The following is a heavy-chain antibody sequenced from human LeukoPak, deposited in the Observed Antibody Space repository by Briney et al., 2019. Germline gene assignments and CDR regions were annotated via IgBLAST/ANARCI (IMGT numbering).Heavy chain of an antibody. CDR3: ARALVDTANSYYFDY. CDR2: IVPIFGTA. J-gene: IGHJ4*02. CDR1: GGTFSSYA. D-gene: IGHD5-18*01. V-gene: IGHV1-69*13. Sequence: ASVKVSCKASGGTFSSYAISWVRQAPGQGLEWMGGIVPIFGTANYAQKFQGRVTVTADESTSTAYMELSSLRSEDTAVYYCARALVDTANSYYFDYWGQGTLVTVSS.